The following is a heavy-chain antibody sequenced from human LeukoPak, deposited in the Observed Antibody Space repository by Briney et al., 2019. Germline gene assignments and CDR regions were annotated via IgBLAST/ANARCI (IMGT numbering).Heavy chain of an antibody. CDR2: ISWNSGSI. Sequence: PGRSLRLSCAASGFTFDDYAMHWVRQAPGKGLEWVSGISWNSGSIGYADSVKGRFTISRDNAKNSLYLQMNSLRAEDMALYYCAKDGGGHSGYFDYWGQGTLVTVSS. CDR1: GFTFDDYA. J-gene: IGHJ4*02. D-gene: IGHD5-12*01. V-gene: IGHV3-9*03. CDR3: AKDGGGHSGYFDY.